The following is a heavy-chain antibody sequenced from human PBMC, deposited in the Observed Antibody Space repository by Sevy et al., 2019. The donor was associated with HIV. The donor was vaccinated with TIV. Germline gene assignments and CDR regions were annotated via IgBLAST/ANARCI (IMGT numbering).Heavy chain of an antibody. CDR1: GFTFSSYA. J-gene: IGHJ4*02. V-gene: IGHV3-30*04. CDR3: ARVKDGSIYYFDY. D-gene: IGHD6-13*01. CDR2: ISYDGSNK. Sequence: GGYLRLSCAASGFTFSSYAMHWVRQAPGKGLEWVAVISYDGSNKYYADSVKGRFTISRDNSKNTLYLQMNSLRAEDTAVYYCARVKDGSIYYFDYWGQGTLVPVSS.